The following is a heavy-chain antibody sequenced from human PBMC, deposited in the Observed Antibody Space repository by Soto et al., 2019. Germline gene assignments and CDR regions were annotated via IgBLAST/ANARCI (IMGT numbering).Heavy chain of an antibody. CDR2: MNPNSGNT. CDR1: GYIFTTYD. Sequence: QVQLVQSGAEVRKPGASVKVSCQASGYIFTTYDINWVRQATGQGLEWMGWMNPNSGNTGYAQKFQGRVTMTRHTSISTAYMELSSLTSEDTAVYYCAGGWRGYYGSGSYYYYYYMDVWGKGTTVTVSS. CDR3: AGGWRGYYGSGSYYYYYYMDV. V-gene: IGHV1-8*01. J-gene: IGHJ6*03. D-gene: IGHD3-10*01.